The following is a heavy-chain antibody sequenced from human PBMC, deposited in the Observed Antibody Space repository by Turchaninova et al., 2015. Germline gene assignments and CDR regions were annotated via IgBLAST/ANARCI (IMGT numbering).Heavy chain of an antibody. CDR2: MSPNSDST. J-gene: IGHJ4*02. CDR1: GYTFTSYD. CDR3: GRGVDAGIDY. Sequence: QVQLVQSGADVKEPGASVQVSCKASGYTFTSYDINWVRRATGQGFEWMGWMSPNSDSTGKYKKFQGRVTFTKDTSIRTVYMELGSLRSEDTAVYYWGRGVDAGIDYWGQGTLVTVSS. V-gene: IGHV1-8*02. D-gene: IGHD2-15*01.